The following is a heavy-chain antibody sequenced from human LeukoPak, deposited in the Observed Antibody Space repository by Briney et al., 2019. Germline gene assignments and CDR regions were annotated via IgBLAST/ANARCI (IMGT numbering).Heavy chain of an antibody. CDR2: ISSDGSST. CDR3: ARRAGSGYYYYGMDV. J-gene: IGHJ6*02. Sequence: GGSLRLSCAASGFTFSSYWMHWVRQAPGKGLVWVSRISSDGSSTSYADSVKGRFTISRDNAKNTLYLQMNSLRAEDTAVYYCARRAGSGYYYYGMDVWGQGTTVTVSS. V-gene: IGHV3-74*01. CDR1: GFTFSSYW. D-gene: IGHD6-25*01.